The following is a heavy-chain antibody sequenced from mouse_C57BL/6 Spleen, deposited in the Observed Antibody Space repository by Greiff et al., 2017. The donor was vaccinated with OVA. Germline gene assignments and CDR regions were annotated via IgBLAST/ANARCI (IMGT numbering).Heavy chain of an antibody. CDR3: ERGADY. Sequence: QVQLQQSGPELVKPGASVKISCKASGYAFSSSWMNWVKQRPGKGLEWIGRIYPGDGDTNYNGKFKGKATLTASKSSSTAYMQLSGVTSGDSAVYYYERGADYWGQGTTLTVSS. CDR1: GYAFSSSW. V-gene: IGHV1-82*01. CDR2: IYPGDGDT. J-gene: IGHJ2*01.